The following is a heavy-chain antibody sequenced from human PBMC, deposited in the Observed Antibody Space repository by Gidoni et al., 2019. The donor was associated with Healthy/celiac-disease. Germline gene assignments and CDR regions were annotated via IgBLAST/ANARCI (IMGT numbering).Heavy chain of an antibody. J-gene: IGHJ3*02. CDR1: GFTFSSYS. Sequence: EVQLVESVGGLVKPGGSLRLSCAASGFTFSSYSMNCVRQAPGTGLEWVTYISSSISYIYYEDSVKVRFTISRDNAKNSLYLQMNSLRAEDTAVYYCARVGVLVGAFDIWGQGTMVTVSS. D-gene: IGHD2-8*02. CDR3: ARVGVLVGAFDI. CDR2: ISSSISYI. V-gene: IGHV3-21*01.